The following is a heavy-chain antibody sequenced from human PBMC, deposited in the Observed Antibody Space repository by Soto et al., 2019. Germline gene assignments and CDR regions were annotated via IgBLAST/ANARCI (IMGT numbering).Heavy chain of an antibody. Sequence: PWGSLRLSCAASGFTFSSYAMHWVRQAPGKGLEWVAVISYDGSNKYYADSVKGRFTISRDNSKNTLYLQMNSLRAEDTAVYYCARDRGDSSGYYDYWGQGTLVTVSS. D-gene: IGHD3-22*01. CDR3: ARDRGDSSGYYDY. CDR2: ISYDGSNK. V-gene: IGHV3-30-3*01. J-gene: IGHJ4*02. CDR1: GFTFSSYA.